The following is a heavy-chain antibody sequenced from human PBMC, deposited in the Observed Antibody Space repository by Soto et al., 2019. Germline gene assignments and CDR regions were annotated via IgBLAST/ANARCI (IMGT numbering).Heavy chain of an antibody. J-gene: IGHJ3*02. V-gene: IGHV3-23*01. CDR2: ISGSGGST. D-gene: IGHD2-2*01. CDR3: AKDRGPRIDCSSTSCYGIGAFDI. Sequence: EVQLLESGGGLVQPGGSLRLSCAASGFTFSSYAMSWVRQAPGKGLEWVSAISGSGGSTYYADSVKGRFTISRDNSKNTLYLQMNSLRAEDTAVYYCAKDRGPRIDCSSTSCYGIGAFDIWGQGTMVTVSS. CDR1: GFTFSSYA.